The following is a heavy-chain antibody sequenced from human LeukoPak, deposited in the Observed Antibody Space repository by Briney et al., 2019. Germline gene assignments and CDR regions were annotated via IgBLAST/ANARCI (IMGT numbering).Heavy chain of an antibody. Sequence: PSETLSLTCTASGGSISSYYWSWIRQPPGKGLEWIGYIYYSGSTNYNPSLKSRVTISVDTSKNQFSLKLSSVTAADTAVYYCARAGVDDFWSGYHYYFDYWGQGTLVTVSS. CDR1: GGSISSYY. D-gene: IGHD3-3*01. CDR3: ARAGVDDFWSGYHYYFDY. CDR2: IYYSGST. J-gene: IGHJ4*02. V-gene: IGHV4-59*01.